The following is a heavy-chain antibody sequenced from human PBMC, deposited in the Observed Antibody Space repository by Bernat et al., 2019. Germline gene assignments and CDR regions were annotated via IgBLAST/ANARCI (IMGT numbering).Heavy chain of an antibody. J-gene: IGHJ4*02. V-gene: IGHV3-30*18. Sequence: QVQLVESGGGVVQPGRSLRLSCAASGFTFSSYGMHWVRQAPGKGLEWVAVISYDGSNKYYADSVKGRFTISRDNSKNTLYLQMNSLRAEDTAVYYCAKDHGGKTGGFDYWGQGTLVTVSS. CDR3: AKDHGGKTGGFDY. CDR2: ISYDGSNK. D-gene: IGHD1-1*01. CDR1: GFTFSSYG.